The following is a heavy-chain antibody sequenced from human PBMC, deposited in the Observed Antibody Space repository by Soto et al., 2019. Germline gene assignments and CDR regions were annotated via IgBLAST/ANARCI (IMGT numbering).Heavy chain of an antibody. CDR2: INHSGST. J-gene: IGHJ6*03. CDR3: ARGIPCSGGSCYTSGVYCDFKDV. D-gene: IGHD2-15*01. Sequence: SKTLSLTCAAYGGSFSGYYWSWIRQPPGKGLEWIGEINHSGSTNYNPSLKSRVTISVDTSKNQFSLKLSSVTAADTAVYYCARGIPCSGGSCYTSGVYCDFKDVWTKGTS. CDR1: GGSFSGYY. V-gene: IGHV4-34*01.